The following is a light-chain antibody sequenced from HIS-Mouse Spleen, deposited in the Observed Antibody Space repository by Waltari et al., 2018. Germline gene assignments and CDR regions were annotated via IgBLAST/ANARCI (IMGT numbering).Light chain of an antibody. CDR3: CSYAGSRV. V-gene: IGLV2-23*01. CDR2: EGS. J-gene: IGLJ2*01. CDR1: SSDVGSYNL. Sequence: QSALTQPASVSGSPGQSITISCTGTSSDVGSYNLVSWYQQHPGKAPELMIYEGSKRPLGVANRFAGSKSGNTACLTISGLQAEDEADYYCCSYAGSRVFGGGTKLTVL.